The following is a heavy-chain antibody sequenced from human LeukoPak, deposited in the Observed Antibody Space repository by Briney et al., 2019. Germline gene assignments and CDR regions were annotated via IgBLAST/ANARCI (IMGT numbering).Heavy chain of an antibody. Sequence: GGALRLSCAASGFTFSSYAMSWVRQAPGKGLEWVSAISGSGGITYYAGSVKGRFTISRDNSKNTLYLQMNILRAEGTAVYYCAKDFVTGWFRESYYFDYWGQGTLVTVSS. V-gene: IGHV3-23*01. CDR3: AKDFVTGWFRESYYFDY. CDR2: ISGSGGIT. CDR1: GFTFSSYA. J-gene: IGHJ4*02. D-gene: IGHD3-10*01.